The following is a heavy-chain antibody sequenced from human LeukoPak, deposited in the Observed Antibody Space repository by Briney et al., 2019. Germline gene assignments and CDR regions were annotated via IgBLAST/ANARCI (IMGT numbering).Heavy chain of an antibody. J-gene: IGHJ4*02. V-gene: IGHV3-23*01. D-gene: IGHD6-13*01. CDR3: AKELYSSSCFDY. CDR1: GFIFSHYG. Sequence: PGGSLRLSCAASGFIFSHYGMNWVRQAPGKGLEWVSGITSRSTTYYADSVKGRFTISRDNSKNTLYLQMNSLRAEDTAVYYCAKELYSSSCFDYWGQGTLVTVSS. CDR2: ITSRSTT.